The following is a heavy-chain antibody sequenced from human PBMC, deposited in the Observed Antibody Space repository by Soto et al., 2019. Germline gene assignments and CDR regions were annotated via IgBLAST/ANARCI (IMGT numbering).Heavy chain of an antibody. CDR3: AKYTHYSDRSAYHPPYYYDF. Sequence: GGSLRLACKASGFISSEYSMSWVRQAPGKGLEWVSSISGSSSHMYYADSLKGRFTISRDNAKNSLYLQMSGLRAEDAAVYFCAKYTHYSDRSAYHPPYYYDFWGQGILVTVSS. D-gene: IGHD3-22*01. CDR1: GFISSEYS. CDR2: ISGSSSHM. V-gene: IGHV3-21*01. J-gene: IGHJ4*02.